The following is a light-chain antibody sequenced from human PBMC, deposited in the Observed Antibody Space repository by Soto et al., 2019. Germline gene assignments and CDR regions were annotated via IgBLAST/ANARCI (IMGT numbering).Light chain of an antibody. J-gene: IGLJ3*02. CDR3: SSYTNSCTLWV. V-gene: IGLV2-14*01. CDR2: DVS. CDR1: SGDVGGYNY. Sequence: QSALTQPASVSGSPGQSITISCTGTSGDVGGYNYVSWYQQHPGKAPKLMIYDVSNRPSGISNRFSGSKSGNTASLTISGLQAEDEADYYCSSYTNSCTLWVFGGGTKLTVL.